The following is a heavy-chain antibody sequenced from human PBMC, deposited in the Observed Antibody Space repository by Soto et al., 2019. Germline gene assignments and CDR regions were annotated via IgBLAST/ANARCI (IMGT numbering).Heavy chain of an antibody. Sequence: QVQLQESGPGLVKASETLSLSCTVSGHSISADYWSWIRQPAGKRLEWIGRVDASGNTNYNPSLKSRVTMSVDTSKNQFFLKVMSVTAADTAMYFCARDVGGSVVPHWFDPWGQGALVTVSS. CDR3: ARDVGGSVVPHWFDP. CDR1: GHSISADY. V-gene: IGHV4-4*07. D-gene: IGHD3-22*01. CDR2: VDASGNT. J-gene: IGHJ5*02.